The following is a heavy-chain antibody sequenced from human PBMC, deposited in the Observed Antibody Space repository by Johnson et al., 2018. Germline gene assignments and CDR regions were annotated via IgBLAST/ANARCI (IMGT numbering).Heavy chain of an antibody. CDR2: IKQDGSEK. CDR1: GFTFSSYW. CDR3: ARIVCTNGVCYTPLDAFEI. J-gene: IGHJ3*02. Sequence: QPGGSLRLSCAASGFTFSSYWMSWVRQAPGKGLEWVANIKQDGSEKYYGDSVKGRFTISIDNAKNSLYLQMNSLGAEDTAVYYCARIVCTNGVCYTPLDAFEIGGQGTMVTVSS. D-gene: IGHD2-8*01. V-gene: IGHV3-7*01.